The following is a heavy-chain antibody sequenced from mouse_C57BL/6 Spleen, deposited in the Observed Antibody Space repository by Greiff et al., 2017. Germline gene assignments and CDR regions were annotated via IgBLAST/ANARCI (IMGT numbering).Heavy chain of an antibody. CDR3: ARDAGTYYARDY. Sequence: EVKLVESGGGLVKPGGSLKLSCAASGFTFSSYAMSWVRQTPEKRLEWVATISDGGSYTYYPDNVKGRFTISRDNAKNNLYLQMSHLKSEDTAMYYCARDAGTYYARDYWGQGTSVTVSS. CDR1: GFTFSSYA. D-gene: IGHD4-1*01. J-gene: IGHJ4*01. V-gene: IGHV5-4*01. CDR2: ISDGGSYT.